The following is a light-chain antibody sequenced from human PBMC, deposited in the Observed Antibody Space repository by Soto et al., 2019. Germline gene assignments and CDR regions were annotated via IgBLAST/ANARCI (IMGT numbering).Light chain of an antibody. CDR2: AYS. J-gene: IGLJ3*02. CDR1: SSNIGAGYD. Sequence: QYVLTQPPSVSGAPGQRVTISCTGRSSNIGAGYDVHWYQHLPGTAPKFLIHAYSNRPSGVPDRFSSSKSGTSASLAITGLQPEDEGDYYCQSYDSSLSGWVFGGGTKLTVL. CDR3: QSYDSSLSGWV. V-gene: IGLV1-40*01.